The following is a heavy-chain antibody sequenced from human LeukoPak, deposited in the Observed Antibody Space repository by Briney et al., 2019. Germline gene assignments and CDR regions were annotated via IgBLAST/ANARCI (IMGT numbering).Heavy chain of an antibody. D-gene: IGHD1-26*01. CDR3: ARDPYSGSYGDCYYYYMDV. CDR2: ITISSRYI. J-gene: IGHJ6*03. Sequence: PGGSLRLSCAVSGFTLSSYNMNWVRQAPGKGLEWVSSITISSRYIYYADSVKGRFTISRDSAKSSLYLQMKSLIAEETAVYYCARDPYSGSYGDCYYYYMDVWGKGTTVTISS. V-gene: IGHV3-21*01. CDR1: GFTLSSYN.